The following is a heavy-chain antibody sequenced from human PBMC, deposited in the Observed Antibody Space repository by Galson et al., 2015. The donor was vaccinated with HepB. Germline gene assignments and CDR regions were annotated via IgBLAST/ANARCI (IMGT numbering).Heavy chain of an antibody. CDR2: ISSSGSYT. CDR1: GFTFSNYG. D-gene: IGHD5-18*01. Sequence: SLRLSCAASGFTFSNYGMNWVRQAPEKGLEWVSFISSSGSYTYQADSVKGRFTISRDIAKNLVYLQMNSLRAEDTAVYYCARGTGYSYGPFDYWGRGILVSVSS. J-gene: IGHJ4*02. CDR3: ARGTGYSYGPFDY. V-gene: IGHV3-21*01.